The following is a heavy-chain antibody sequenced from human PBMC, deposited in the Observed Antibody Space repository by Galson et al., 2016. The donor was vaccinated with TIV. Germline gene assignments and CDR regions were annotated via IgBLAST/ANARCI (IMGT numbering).Heavy chain of an antibody. Sequence: SLRLSCAASGFTFSRHWMSWVRQAPGKGLEWVSAISAGATNKYYADSVKGRFTVSRDNSDNTLFLHMDRLKVEDTAMYYCAKDRGSYEAFDYWGQGVLVTVSS. CDR3: AKDRGSYEAFDY. V-gene: IGHV3-23*01. CDR2: ISAGATNK. D-gene: IGHD5-12*01. J-gene: IGHJ4*02. CDR1: GFTFSRHW.